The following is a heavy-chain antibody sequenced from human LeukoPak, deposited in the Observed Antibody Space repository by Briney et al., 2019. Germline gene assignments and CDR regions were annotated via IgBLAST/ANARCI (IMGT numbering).Heavy chain of an antibody. CDR2: MYYTGST. Sequence: SETLSLTCTVSGGSITGYYWSWIRQPPWKGLQWIGYMYYTGSTNYNPSLKSRDTISVDTSKNQFSLNVTSVSAADTAVYYCARVVVAAGSNWFDSWGQGTLVTVSS. CDR1: GGSITGYY. CDR3: ARVVVAAGSNWFDS. J-gene: IGHJ5*01. D-gene: IGHD2-15*01. V-gene: IGHV4-59*01.